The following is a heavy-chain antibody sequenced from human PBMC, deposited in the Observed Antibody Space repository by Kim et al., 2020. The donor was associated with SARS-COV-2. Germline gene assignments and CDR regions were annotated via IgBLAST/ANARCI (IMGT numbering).Heavy chain of an antibody. V-gene: IGHV4-59*13. D-gene: IGHD6-19*01. J-gene: IGHJ6*02. CDR2: IYYSGST. CDR1: GGSISSYY. Sequence: SETLSLTCTVSGGSISSYYWSWIRQPPGKGLEWIGYIYYSGSTNYNPSLKSRVTISVDTSKNQFSLKLSSVTAADTAVYYCARLQWLAPRYYYGMDVWGQGTTVTVSS. CDR3: ARLQWLAPRYYYGMDV.